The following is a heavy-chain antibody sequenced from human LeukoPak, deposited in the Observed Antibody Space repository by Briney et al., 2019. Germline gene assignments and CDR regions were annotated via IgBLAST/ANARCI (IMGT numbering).Heavy chain of an antibody. D-gene: IGHD3-16*01. CDR1: GGSIISYY. Sequence: SETLSVICTVSGGSIISYYWSWIRQPAGKGLEGIGRIYTSGSTNYNPSLKSRVTMSVDTSKNQFSLKLSSVTAADTAVYYCAREVLEEFGGYFDYWGQGTLVTVSS. V-gene: IGHV4-4*07. J-gene: IGHJ4*02. CDR3: AREVLEEFGGYFDY. CDR2: IYTSGST.